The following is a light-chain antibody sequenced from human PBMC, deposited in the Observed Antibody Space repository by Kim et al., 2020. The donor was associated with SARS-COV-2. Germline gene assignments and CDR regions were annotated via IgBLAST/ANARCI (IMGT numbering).Light chain of an antibody. CDR3: GTWDSSLSVVV. CDR2: DND. J-gene: IGLJ3*02. Sequence: QSVLTQPPSVSATPGQKVTIPCSGSSSNIGNNFVSWYQHLPQAAPKLLIYDNDKRPSGIPDRFSGSKSGTSAALDITGLQTGDEADYYCGTWDSSLSVVVFGGGTKLTVL. V-gene: IGLV1-51*01. CDR1: SSNIGNNF.